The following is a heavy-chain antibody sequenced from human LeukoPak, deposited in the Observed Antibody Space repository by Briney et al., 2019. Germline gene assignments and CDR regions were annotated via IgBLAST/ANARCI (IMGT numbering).Heavy chain of an antibody. CDR1: GGSISSSSYY. V-gene: IGHV4-39*07. CDR2: INHSGST. Sequence: SETLSLTCTVSGGSISSSSYYWGWIRQPPGKGLEWIGEINHSGSTNYNPSLKSRVTISVDTSKNQFSLKLSSVTAADTAVYYCARREQWLAKYFQHWGQGTLVTVSS. J-gene: IGHJ1*01. CDR3: ARREQWLAKYFQH. D-gene: IGHD6-19*01.